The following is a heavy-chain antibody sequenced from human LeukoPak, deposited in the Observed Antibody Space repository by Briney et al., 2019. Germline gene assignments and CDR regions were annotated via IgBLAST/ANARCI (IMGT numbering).Heavy chain of an antibody. J-gene: IGHJ4*02. CDR1: GGSISSSSYY. Sequence: SETLSLTCTVSGGSISSSSYYWGWIRQPPGKGLEWIGSIYYSGSTYYNPSLKSRVTISVDTSKNQFSLKLGSVTAADTAVYYCARHEIPLNYFDYWGQGTLVTVSS. V-gene: IGHV4-39*01. D-gene: IGHD2-21*01. CDR2: IYYSGST. CDR3: ARHEIPLNYFDY.